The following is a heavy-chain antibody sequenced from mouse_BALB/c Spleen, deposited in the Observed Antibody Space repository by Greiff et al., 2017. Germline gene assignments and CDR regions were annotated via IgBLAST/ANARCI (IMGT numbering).Heavy chain of an antibody. V-gene: IGHV5-9-1*01. CDR1: GFTFSSYA. CDR2: ISSGGSYT. Sequence: DVMLVESGGGLVKPGGSLKLSCAASGFTFSSYAMSWVRQTPEKRLEWVATISSGGSYTYYPDSVKGRFTISRDNAKNTLYLQMSSLRSEDTAMYYCARRYGNGDYFDYWGQGTTLTVSS. CDR3: ARRYGNGDYFDY. D-gene: IGHD2-10*02. J-gene: IGHJ2*01.